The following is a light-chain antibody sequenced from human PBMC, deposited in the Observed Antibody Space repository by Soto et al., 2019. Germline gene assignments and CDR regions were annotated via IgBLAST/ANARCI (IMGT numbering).Light chain of an antibody. CDR1: QSISDW. CDR3: QQYSSFSLT. Sequence: DIQMTQSPSTLSASVGDRVTITCRASQSISDWLAWYQQKPGKAPKLLIYKASSLESGVPSRFSGSGFGTEFTLTISSLQPDDFATYYCQQYSSFSLTFGGGTKVEIK. J-gene: IGKJ4*01. CDR2: KAS. V-gene: IGKV1-5*03.